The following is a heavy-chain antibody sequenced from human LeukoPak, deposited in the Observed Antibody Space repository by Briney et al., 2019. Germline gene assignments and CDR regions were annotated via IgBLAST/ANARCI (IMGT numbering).Heavy chain of an antibody. CDR2: ISGSVGST. V-gene: IGHV3-23*01. D-gene: IGHD6-19*01. CDR1: GFTFSSYA. Sequence: KAGGSLRLSCAASGFTFSSYAMSWVRQAPGKGLEWVSGISGSVGSTYYADSVKGRFTISRDNSKNTLYLQMNSLRAEDTAVYYCAKDRGSIAVAGIDYWGQGTLVTVSS. CDR3: AKDRGSIAVAGIDY. J-gene: IGHJ4*02.